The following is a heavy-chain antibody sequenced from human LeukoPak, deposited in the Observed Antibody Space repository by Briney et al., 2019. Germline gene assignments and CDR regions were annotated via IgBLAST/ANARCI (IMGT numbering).Heavy chain of an antibody. Sequence: SGPTLVNPTQTLTLTCTFSGFSLSTSGVGVGWIRQPPGKALEWLALIYWNDDKRYSPSLRSRLAITKDTSKNQVVLTMTNMDPVDTATYYCAHSRYSSTWYAVPFHVWGQGTMVTVSS. CDR2: IYWNDDK. CDR3: AHSRYSSTWYAVPFHV. D-gene: IGHD2/OR15-2a*01. V-gene: IGHV2-5*01. J-gene: IGHJ3*01. CDR1: GFSLSTSGVG.